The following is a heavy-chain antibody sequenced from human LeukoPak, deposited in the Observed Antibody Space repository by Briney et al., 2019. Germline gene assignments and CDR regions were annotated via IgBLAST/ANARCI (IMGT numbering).Heavy chain of an antibody. D-gene: IGHD3/OR15-3a*01. Sequence: SETRSLTCTVSGGSISSSSYYWGWIRQPPGKGLGWIGNIYYSGSSYYNPSLKSRVTISVDTSKNQFSLKLSSVTAADTAVYYCASWDWSIDYWGQGTLVTVSS. CDR3: ASWDWSIDY. J-gene: IGHJ4*02. V-gene: IGHV4-39*07. CDR1: GGSISSSSYY. CDR2: IYYSGSS.